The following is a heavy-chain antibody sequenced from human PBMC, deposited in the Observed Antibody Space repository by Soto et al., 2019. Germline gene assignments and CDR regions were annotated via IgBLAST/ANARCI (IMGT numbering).Heavy chain of an antibody. J-gene: IGHJ4*02. D-gene: IGHD2-2*01. CDR1: GYTFTSYG. V-gene: IGHV1-18*01. Sequence: ASVKVSCKASGYTFTSYGISWVRQAPGQGLEWMGWISAYNGNTNYAQKLQGRVTMTTDTSTSTAYMELRSLRSDDTAVYYCARDHGRRYCSSTSCRGTFDYWGQGTLVTVPQ. CDR2: ISAYNGNT. CDR3: ARDHGRRYCSSTSCRGTFDY.